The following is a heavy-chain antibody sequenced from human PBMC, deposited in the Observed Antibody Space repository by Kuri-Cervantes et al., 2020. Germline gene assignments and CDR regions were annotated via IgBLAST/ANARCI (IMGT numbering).Heavy chain of an antibody. Sequence: GGSLRLSCAASGFTFSNAWMSWVRQAPGKGLEWVGRIKSKTDGGTTDYAAPVKGRFTIPRDDSKNTLYLQMNSLKTEDTAVYYCTTDPAGGRGYDFWSGLGDHKHLDYWGQGTLVTVSS. D-gene: IGHD3-3*01. CDR2: IKSKTDGGTT. CDR1: GFTFSNAW. J-gene: IGHJ4*02. V-gene: IGHV3-15*01. CDR3: TTDPAGGRGYDFWSGLGDHKHLDY.